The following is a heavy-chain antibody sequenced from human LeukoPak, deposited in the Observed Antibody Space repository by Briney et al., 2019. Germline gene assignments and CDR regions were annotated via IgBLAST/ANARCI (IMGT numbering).Heavy chain of an antibody. D-gene: IGHD3-22*01. CDR3: ARDGTYYYDSTGAFDI. CDR2: IIPILGIA. V-gene: IGHV1-69*04. CDR1: GGTFSSYA. J-gene: IGHJ3*02. Sequence: SVKVSCKASGGTFSSYAISWVRQAPGQGLEWMGRIIPILGIANYAQKFQGRVTITADKSTSTAYMELSSLRSEDTAVYYCARDGTYYYDSTGAFDIWGQGTMVTVSS.